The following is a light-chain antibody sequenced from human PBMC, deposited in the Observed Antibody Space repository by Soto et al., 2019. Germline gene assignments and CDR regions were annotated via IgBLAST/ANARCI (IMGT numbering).Light chain of an antibody. CDR2: GAS. J-gene: IGKJ2*01. CDR3: HCRKFDQSAVYT. CDR1: QSIRSSY. Sequence: EVVLTQSPGTLSLSPGESATLSCRASQSIRSSYLAWYQQRPGQAPRLLMYGASNRATGFPDRLVGSRSGTDFTLTISRLEPEDFDVYYCHCRKFDQSAVYTFGQGTKVEI. V-gene: IGKV3-20*01.